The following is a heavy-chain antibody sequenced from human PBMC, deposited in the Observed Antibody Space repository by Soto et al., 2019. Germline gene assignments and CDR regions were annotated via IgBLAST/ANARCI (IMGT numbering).Heavy chain of an antibody. Sequence: GGSLRLSCAASGFTFSSYWMSWVRQAPGKGLEWVANIKQDGSEEFYVDSVKGRFTISRDDARNSLYLQMNSLRAEDTAVYYCARVGIAARRDFDYWGQGTLVTAPQ. CDR3: ARVGIAARRDFDY. D-gene: IGHD6-6*01. V-gene: IGHV3-7*03. CDR1: GFTFSSYW. CDR2: IKQDGSEE. J-gene: IGHJ4*02.